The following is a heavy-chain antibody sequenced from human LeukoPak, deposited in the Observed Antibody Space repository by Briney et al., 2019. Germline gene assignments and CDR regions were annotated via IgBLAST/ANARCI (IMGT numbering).Heavy chain of an antibody. D-gene: IGHD1-14*01. Sequence: GRSLRLSCAASGFIFDDYAMHWVRHAPGKGLEWVSAISWTSGTLVYAASVKGRFTISRDNARNSLYLQINNLRPEDTAYYFCAKDFRSREPATVDYWGQGTLVIVSS. CDR2: ISWTSGTL. V-gene: IGHV3-9*01. CDR1: GFIFDDYA. J-gene: IGHJ4*02. CDR3: AKDFRSREPATVDY.